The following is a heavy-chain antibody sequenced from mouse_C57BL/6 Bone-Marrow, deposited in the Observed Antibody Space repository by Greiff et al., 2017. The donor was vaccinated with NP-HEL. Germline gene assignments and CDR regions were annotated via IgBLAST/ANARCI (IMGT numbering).Heavy chain of an antibody. Sequence: VQLQQSGPELVKPGASVKISCKASGYTFTDYYMNWVKQSHGKSLEWIGDINPNNGGTSYNQKFKGKATLTVDKSSSTAYMELRSLTSEDSAVYYGARRITTVVATDYWGQGTTLTVSS. V-gene: IGHV1-26*01. CDR2: INPNNGGT. J-gene: IGHJ2*01. D-gene: IGHD1-1*01. CDR1: GYTFTDYY. CDR3: ARRITTVVATDY.